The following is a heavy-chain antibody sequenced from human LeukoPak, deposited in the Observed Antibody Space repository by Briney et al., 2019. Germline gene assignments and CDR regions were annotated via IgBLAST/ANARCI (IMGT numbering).Heavy chain of an antibody. Sequence: SETLSLTCAVSGGSISSSTNWWSWVRQPPGKGLEWIGEIYHSGGTNYNPSLKSRITISVDKSQNQFSLKVNSLTAADTAVYYCATNGYYCMDVWGKGTTVTVSS. J-gene: IGHJ6*03. D-gene: IGHD2-8*01. CDR2: IYHSGGT. CDR1: GGSISSSTNW. V-gene: IGHV4-4*02. CDR3: ATNGYYCMDV.